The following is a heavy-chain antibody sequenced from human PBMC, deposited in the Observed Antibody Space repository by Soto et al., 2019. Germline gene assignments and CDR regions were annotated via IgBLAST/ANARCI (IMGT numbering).Heavy chain of an antibody. V-gene: IGHV3-9*01. D-gene: IGHD6-19*01. CDR2: ISWNSGSI. CDR3: AKAREVQRGAVAGPGFRNFYYGMDV. CDR1: GFTFDDYA. Sequence: PGGSLRLSCAATGFTFDDYAMHWVRQAPGKGLEWVSGISWNSGSIGYADSVKGRFTISRDNAKNSLYLQMNSLRAEDTALHYCAKAREVQRGAVAGPGFRNFYYGMDVWGQGTTVTVSS. J-gene: IGHJ6*02.